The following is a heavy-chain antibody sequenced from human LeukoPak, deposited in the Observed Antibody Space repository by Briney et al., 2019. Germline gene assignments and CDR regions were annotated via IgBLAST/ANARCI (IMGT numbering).Heavy chain of an antibody. D-gene: IGHD3-16*01. CDR1: GFTFSTFG. J-gene: IGHJ6*02. CDR2: ISSSSSTI. Sequence: GGSLRLSCAVSGFTFSTFGMNWVRLAPGKGLEWISYISSSSSTIYCADSVKGRFTISRDNAKNSLFLQMISLRDEDTAVYYCARSWGTGMDVWGQGTTVSVSS. V-gene: IGHV3-48*02. CDR3: ARSWGTGMDV.